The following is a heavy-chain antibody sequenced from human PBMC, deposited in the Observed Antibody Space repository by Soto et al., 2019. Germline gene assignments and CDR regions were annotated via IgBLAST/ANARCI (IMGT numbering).Heavy chain of an antibody. Sequence: QVQLQESGPGLVKPSQTLSLTCTVSGGSISSGNYYWSWIRQPPGKGLEWIGFISYSGSTYYSLSLKSRVTISVDTSKNLFSLNLSFVTAADTAVYYCATMGTPATGLYYFDYWGQGTLVTVSS. D-gene: IGHD5-18*01. CDR1: GGSISSGNYY. CDR3: ATMGTPATGLYYFDY. V-gene: IGHV4-30-4*01. CDR2: ISYSGST. J-gene: IGHJ4*02.